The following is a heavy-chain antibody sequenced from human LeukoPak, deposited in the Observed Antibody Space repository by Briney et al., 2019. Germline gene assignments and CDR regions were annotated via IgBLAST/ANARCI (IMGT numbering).Heavy chain of an antibody. Sequence: PGGSLRLSCAASGFTFSSYGMHWVRQAPGKGLEWVAVISYDGSNKYYADSVKGRFTISRDNSKNTLYLQMNSLRAEDTAVYYCAKQKSRLPYFDYWGQGTLVTVSS. CDR2: ISYDGSNK. CDR1: GFTFSSYG. J-gene: IGHJ4*02. V-gene: IGHV3-30*18. CDR3: AKQKSRLPYFDY. D-gene: IGHD4-11*01.